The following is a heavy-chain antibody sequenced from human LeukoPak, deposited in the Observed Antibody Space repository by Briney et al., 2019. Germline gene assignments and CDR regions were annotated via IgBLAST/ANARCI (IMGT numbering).Heavy chain of an antibody. D-gene: IGHD6-13*01. V-gene: IGHV3-30*03. CDR2: ISSDERNK. CDR3: AISLSSSWYRTKGFDP. J-gene: IGHJ5*02. Sequence: QPGRSLRLSCAASGFTLSSYGLHWVRQAPGKGLEWVAVISSDERNKYYADSVKGRFTISRDNSKNTLYLQMNSLRVEDTAVYYCAISLSSSWYRTKGFDPWGQGTLVTVSS. CDR1: GFTLSSYG.